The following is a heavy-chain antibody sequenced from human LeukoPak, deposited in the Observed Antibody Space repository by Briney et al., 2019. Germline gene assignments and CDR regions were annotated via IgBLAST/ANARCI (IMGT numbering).Heavy chain of an antibody. Sequence: PGGSLRLSCAASGFAFSSYWMHWVCQVPGKGLVWVSRINPGGSSTAYADSVKGRFTISRDNAKNTLYLQMNSLRAEDTAVYYCARSNQADDYWGQGTLVTVSS. CDR3: ARSNQADDY. CDR2: INPGGSST. CDR1: GFAFSSYW. D-gene: IGHD4-11*01. J-gene: IGHJ4*02. V-gene: IGHV3-74*01.